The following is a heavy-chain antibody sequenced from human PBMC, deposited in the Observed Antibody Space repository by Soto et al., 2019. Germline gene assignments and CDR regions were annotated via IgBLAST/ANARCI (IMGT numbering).Heavy chain of an antibody. CDR3: ARALYYYDNSGLAY. V-gene: IGHV1-18*01. D-gene: IGHD3-22*01. CDR1: GYTFTSYG. Sequence: QVRLEQSGPEVKKTGASVKVYCKASGYTFTSYGICWVRQAPGQGLEWMGWINIYSGDANYAQSFQDRVTMTRDTSTNTVYMEMRTLRSDDPAVYYCARALYYYDNSGLAYWGQGILVTVSS. J-gene: IGHJ4*02. CDR2: INIYSGDA.